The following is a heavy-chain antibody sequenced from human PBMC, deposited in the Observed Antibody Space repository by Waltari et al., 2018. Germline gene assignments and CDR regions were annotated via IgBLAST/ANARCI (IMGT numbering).Heavy chain of an antibody. J-gene: IGHJ4*02. D-gene: IGHD3-3*01. CDR3: ARGERDYDFWSGYYTPPFGY. CDR1: GYSISSGYY. Sequence: QVQLQESGPGLVKPSETLSLTCAVSGYSISSGYYWGWIRQPPGKGLEWIGSIYHSGRTYYNPSLNSLVTISGETSKNQFSLKLSSVTAADTAVYYCARGERDYDFWSGYYTPPFGYWGQGTLVTVSS. CDR2: IYHSGRT. V-gene: IGHV4-38-2*01.